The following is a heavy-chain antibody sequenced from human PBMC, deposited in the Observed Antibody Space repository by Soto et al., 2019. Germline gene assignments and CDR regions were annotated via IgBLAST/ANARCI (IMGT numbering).Heavy chain of an antibody. V-gene: IGHV1-3*01. CDR2: INAGNGNT. D-gene: IGHD3-3*01. CDR1: GYTFTSYA. J-gene: IGHJ4*02. CDR3: ARDFLAGSTLSANFDY. Sequence: GASVKVSCKASGYTFTSYAMHWVRQAPGQRLEWMGWINAGNGNTKYSQKFQGRVTITRDTSASTAYMELSSLRSEDTAVYYCARDFLAGSTLSANFDYWGQGTLVTVSS.